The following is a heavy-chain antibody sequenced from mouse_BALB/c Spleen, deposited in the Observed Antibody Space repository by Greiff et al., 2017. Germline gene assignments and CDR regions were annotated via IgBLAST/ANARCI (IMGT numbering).Heavy chain of an antibody. CDR2: ISSGGSYT. V-gene: IGHV5-9-4*01. Sequence: EVQLVESGGGLVKPGGSLKLSCAASGFTFSSYAMSWVRQSPEKRLEWVAEISSGGSYTYYPDTVTGRFTISRDNAKNTLYLEMSSLRSEDTAMYYCARDGDTYYGKGGFFDYWGQGTTLTVSS. D-gene: IGHD2-10*01. J-gene: IGHJ2*01. CDR1: GFTFSSYA. CDR3: ARDGDTYYGKGGFFDY.